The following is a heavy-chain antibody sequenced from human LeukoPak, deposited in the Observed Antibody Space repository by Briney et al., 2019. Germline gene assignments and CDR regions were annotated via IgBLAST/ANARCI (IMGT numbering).Heavy chain of an antibody. CDR3: ARVLHSGSYDEWNFQH. J-gene: IGHJ1*01. Sequence: SETLSLTCTVSGGSISSYYWSWIRQPAGKGLEWIGRIYTSGSTNYNPSLKSRVTMSVDTSKNQFSLKLSSVTAADTAVYYCARVLHSGSYDEWNFQHWGQGTLVTVSS. CDR1: GGSISSYY. CDR2: IYTSGST. V-gene: IGHV4-4*07. D-gene: IGHD1-26*01.